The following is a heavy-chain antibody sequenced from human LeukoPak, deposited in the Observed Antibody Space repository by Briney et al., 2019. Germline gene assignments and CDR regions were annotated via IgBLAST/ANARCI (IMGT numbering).Heavy chain of an antibody. D-gene: IGHD3-10*01. V-gene: IGHV4-59*08. CDR2: IYSSGST. J-gene: IGHJ4*02. Sequence: SETLSLTCTVSGGSISSYYWSWTRQPPGKGLEWIGYIYSSGSTNYNPSLKSRVTISVDTSKNQFSLKLSSVTAADTAVYYCASFSFGESTDYWGQGTLVTVSS. CDR1: GGSISSYY. CDR3: ASFSFGESTDY.